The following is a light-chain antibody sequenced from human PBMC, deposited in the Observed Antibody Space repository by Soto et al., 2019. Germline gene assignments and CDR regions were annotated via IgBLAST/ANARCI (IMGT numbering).Light chain of an antibody. CDR3: QQYYTTPVT. CDR2: WAS. J-gene: IGKJ1*01. CDR1: QTVLHDSNY. Sequence: DIVMTQSPDSLAVSLGERATINCKSNQTVLHDSNYLAWYQQKPGQPPKLLIYWASTRESGVPDRFSGSGSGTDFTLTISSLQAEDVAVYYCQQYYTTPVTFGQGTKVEIK. V-gene: IGKV4-1*01.